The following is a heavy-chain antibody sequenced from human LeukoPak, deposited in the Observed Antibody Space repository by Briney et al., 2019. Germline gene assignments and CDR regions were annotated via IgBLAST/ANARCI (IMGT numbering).Heavy chain of an antibody. Sequence: PGRSLRLSCAASGFTFSSYGMHWVRQAPGKGLEWVAVIWYDGSDKYYADSVKGRFTISRDNSKNTLYLQMNSLRAEDTAVYFCAKGHSDFGTGFDGWGQGTLVTVSS. J-gene: IGHJ4*02. CDR3: AKGHSDFGTGFDG. D-gene: IGHD4-17*01. CDR1: GFTFSSYG. CDR2: IWYDGSDK. V-gene: IGHV3-33*06.